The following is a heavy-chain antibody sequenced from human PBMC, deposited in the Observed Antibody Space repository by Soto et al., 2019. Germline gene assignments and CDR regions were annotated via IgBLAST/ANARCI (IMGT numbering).Heavy chain of an antibody. D-gene: IGHD3-10*01. Sequence: SETLSLTCTVSGGSVSSGSYYWSWIRQPPGKGLEWIGYIYYSGSTNYNPSLKSRVTISEDTSKNQFSLKLSSVTAADTAVYYCARDGGGLSTGTNWFDPWGQGTLVTVSS. CDR2: IYYSGST. V-gene: IGHV4-61*01. CDR3: ARDGGGLSTGTNWFDP. J-gene: IGHJ5*02. CDR1: GGSVSSGSYY.